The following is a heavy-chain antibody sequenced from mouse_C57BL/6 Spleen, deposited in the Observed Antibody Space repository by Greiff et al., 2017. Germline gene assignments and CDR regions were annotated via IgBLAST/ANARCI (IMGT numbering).Heavy chain of an antibody. V-gene: IGHV1-52*01. CDR1: GYTFTSYW. CDR2: IDPSDSET. CDR3: ARDDYDGLDYFDY. J-gene: IGHJ2*01. D-gene: IGHD2-4*01. Sequence: QVQLQQPGAELVRPGSSVKLSCKASGYTFTSYWMHWVKQRPIQGLEWIGNIDPSDSETHYNQKFKDKATLTVDKSSSTAYMQLSSLTSEDSAVYYCARDDYDGLDYFDYWGQGTTLTVSS.